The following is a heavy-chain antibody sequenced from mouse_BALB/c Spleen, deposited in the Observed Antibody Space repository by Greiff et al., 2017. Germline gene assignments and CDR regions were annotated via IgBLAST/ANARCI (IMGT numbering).Heavy chain of an antibody. CDR1: GFTFSDYY. V-gene: IGHV5-4*02. CDR3: ASYYRFAY. CDR2: ISDGGSYT. J-gene: IGHJ3*01. Sequence: EVKLMESGGGLVKPGGSLKLSCAASGFTFSDYYMYWVRQTPEKRLEWVATISDGGSYTYYPDSVKGRFTISRDNAKNNLYLQMSSLKSEDTAMYYCASYYRFAYWGQGTLVTVSA. D-gene: IGHD2-12*01.